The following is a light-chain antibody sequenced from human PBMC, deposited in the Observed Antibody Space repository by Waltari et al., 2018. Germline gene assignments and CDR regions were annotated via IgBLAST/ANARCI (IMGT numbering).Light chain of an antibody. V-gene: IGKV3-20*01. CDR1: QSVGRS. Sequence: EIVLTQSPGTLSLSPGERATLSCRASQSVGRSLAWYQQKPGRAPRLLIYATSNRATGIPDRFSASGSGTDFSLTISRLEPEDFALYYCQHYVRLPVTLGQGTKVEVK. CDR3: QHYVRLPVT. CDR2: ATS. J-gene: IGKJ1*01.